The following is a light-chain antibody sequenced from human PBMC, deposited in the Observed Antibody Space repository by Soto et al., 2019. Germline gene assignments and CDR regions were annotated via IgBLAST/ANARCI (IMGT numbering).Light chain of an antibody. J-gene: IGKJ1*01. CDR2: RAS. Sequence: DLQMTQSPSTLSASVGDRVTITCRASQNINNWLAWYQQKPGKAPNLLIYRASTLESGVPSRFSGSGSGTEFTLSISSLQPDDFATYYCQQYNGYLRTFGPGTKVEIK. CDR3: QQYNGYLRT. V-gene: IGKV1-5*03. CDR1: QNINNW.